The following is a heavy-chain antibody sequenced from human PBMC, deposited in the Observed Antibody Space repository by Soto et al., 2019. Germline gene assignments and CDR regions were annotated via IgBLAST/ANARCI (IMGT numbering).Heavy chain of an antibody. J-gene: IGHJ4*02. D-gene: IGHD6-13*01. CDR3: GKAAMGGSSWPFDY. CDR2: IYHSGST. CDR1: GGSISSSNW. V-gene: IGHV4-4*02. Sequence: QVQLQESGPGLVKPSGTLSLTCAVSGGSISSSNWWSWVRQPPGKGLEWIGEIYHSGSTNYNPSPKSQGNISVDQAKNQFPLKLSSVTAADTAVYYCGKAAMGGSSWPFDYWGQGTLVTVSS.